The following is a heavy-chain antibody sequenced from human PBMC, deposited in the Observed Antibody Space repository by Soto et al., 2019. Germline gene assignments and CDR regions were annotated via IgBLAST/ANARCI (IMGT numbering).Heavy chain of an antibody. V-gene: IGHV1-3*01. D-gene: IGHD2-2*01. CDR2: INAGNGNT. Sequence: ASVKVSCKASGYTFTSNAMHWVRQAPGQRLEWMGWINAGNGNTKYSQKFQGRVTITRDTSASTAYMELSSLRSEDTAVYYCARDDLGHCSSTSCYGGWFDPWGQGTLVTVS. CDR1: GYTFTSNA. J-gene: IGHJ5*02. CDR3: ARDDLGHCSSTSCYGGWFDP.